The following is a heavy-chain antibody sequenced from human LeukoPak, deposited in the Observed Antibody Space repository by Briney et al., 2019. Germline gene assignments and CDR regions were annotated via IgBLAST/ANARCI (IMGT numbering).Heavy chain of an antibody. CDR3: ARGPSVDTAMVTNYYYGMDV. D-gene: IGHD5-18*01. J-gene: IGHJ6*02. V-gene: IGHV4-39*01. Sequence: SETLSLTCTVSGGSISSSSYYWGWIRQPPGKGLEWIGSIYYSGSTYYNPSLKSRVTISVDTSKNQFSLKLSSVTAADTAVYYCARGPSVDTAMVTNYYYGMDVWGQGTTVTVSS. CDR2: IYYSGST. CDR1: GGSISSSSYY.